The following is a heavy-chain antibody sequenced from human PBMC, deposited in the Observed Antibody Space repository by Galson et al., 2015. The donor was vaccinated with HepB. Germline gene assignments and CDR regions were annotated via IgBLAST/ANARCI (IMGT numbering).Heavy chain of an antibody. V-gene: IGHV3-49*03. J-gene: IGHJ4*02. D-gene: IGHD6-13*01. CDR1: GFTFGDYA. CDR3: TRVRYSSSWPDY. CDR2: IRSTAYGGTT. Sequence: SLRLSCAASGFTFGDYAMSWFRQAPGKGLEWVGFIRSTAYGGTTEYAASVKGRFTISRDDSKSVAYLQMNSLKTEDTAVYYCTRVRYSSSWPDYWGQGTLVTVSS.